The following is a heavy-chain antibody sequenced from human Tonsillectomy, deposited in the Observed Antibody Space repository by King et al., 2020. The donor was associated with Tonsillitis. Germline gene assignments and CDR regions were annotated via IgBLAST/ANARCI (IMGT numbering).Heavy chain of an antibody. CDR3: ARLGPYLGATRPFDY. V-gene: IGHV5-51*01. CDR1: GYSFTSYW. J-gene: IGHJ4*02. CDR2: IYPGDSDN. D-gene: IGHD1-26*01. Sequence: QLVQSGAEVKKPGESLKISCKGSGYSFTSYWIGWVRQMPGKGLEWMGIIYPGDSDNRYSPYFQGPVTISADKSISTAYLQWSSLKASDTAMYYCARLGPYLGATRPFDYWGQGTLVTVSS.